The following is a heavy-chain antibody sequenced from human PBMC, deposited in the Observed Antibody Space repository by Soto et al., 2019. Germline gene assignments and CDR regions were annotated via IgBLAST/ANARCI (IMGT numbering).Heavy chain of an antibody. Sequence: QVQLVQSGAEVKKPGASVKVSCKASGYTFTSYGISWVRQAPGQGLEWMGWISAYNGNTNYAQKLQGRVTKTTDTATGTAYMELKSLRSDDTAVYYCARDRNSWGSLFYYYYYGMDVWGQGTTVTVSS. V-gene: IGHV1-18*01. J-gene: IGHJ6*02. CDR3: ARDRNSWGSLFYYYYYGMDV. CDR2: ISAYNGNT. CDR1: GYTFTSYG. D-gene: IGHD6-13*01.